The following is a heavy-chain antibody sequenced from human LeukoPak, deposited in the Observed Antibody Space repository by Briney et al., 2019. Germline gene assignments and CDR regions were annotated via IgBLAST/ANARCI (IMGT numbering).Heavy chain of an antibody. CDR2: ISYDGSNK. Sequence: GGSLRLSCAASGFTFSSYAMHWVRQAPGKGLEWVAVISYDGSNKYYADSVKGRFTISRDNSKNTLYLQMNSLRAEDTAVYYCARDKSGYDFWSGYYTYYMDVWGKGTTVTVSS. V-gene: IGHV3-30*04. CDR3: ARDKSGYDFWSGYYTYYMDV. J-gene: IGHJ6*03. CDR1: GFTFSSYA. D-gene: IGHD3-3*01.